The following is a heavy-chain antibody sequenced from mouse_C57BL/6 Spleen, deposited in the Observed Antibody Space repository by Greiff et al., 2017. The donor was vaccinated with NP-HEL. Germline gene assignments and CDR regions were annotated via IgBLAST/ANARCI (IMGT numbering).Heavy chain of an antibody. D-gene: IGHD1-1*01. J-gene: IGHJ2*01. Sequence: VQLQQSGAELVRPGTSVKLSCKASGYTFTSYWMHWVKQRPGQGLEWIGVIDPSDSYTNYNQKFKGKATLTVDTSSSTAYMQLSSLTSEDSAVYYCATVVENYFDYWGQGTTLTVSS. CDR1: GYTFTSYW. CDR2: IDPSDSYT. CDR3: ATVVENYFDY. V-gene: IGHV1-59*01.